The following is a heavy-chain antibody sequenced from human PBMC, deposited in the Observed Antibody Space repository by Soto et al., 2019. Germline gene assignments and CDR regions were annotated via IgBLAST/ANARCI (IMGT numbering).Heavy chain of an antibody. Sequence: PGGSLRLSCAASGFTFTAFGMHWVRQAPGKGLEWVAGLSYNGNKKYYGDSVKGRFTVSRDNSKKILYLEMNSLRKEDSAVYFCARESEDLTSNFDYWGQGTLVTVS. CDR3: ARESEDLTSNFDY. J-gene: IGHJ4*02. V-gene: IGHV3-30*03. CDR1: GFTFTAFG. CDR2: LSYNGNKK.